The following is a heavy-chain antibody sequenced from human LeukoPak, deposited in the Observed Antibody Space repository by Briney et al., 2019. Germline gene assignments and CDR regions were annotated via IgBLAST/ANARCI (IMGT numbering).Heavy chain of an antibody. D-gene: IGHD3-10*01. CDR3: ARYRELLWFGELFPFDY. CDR1: GYTFTSYG. Sequence: ASVKVSCKASGYTFTSYGISWVRQAPGQGLEWMGWISAYNGNTNYAQKLQGRVTMTTDTSTSTAYMELRSLRSDDTAVYYCARYRELLWFGELFPFDYRGQGTLVTVSS. CDR2: ISAYNGNT. V-gene: IGHV1-18*01. J-gene: IGHJ4*02.